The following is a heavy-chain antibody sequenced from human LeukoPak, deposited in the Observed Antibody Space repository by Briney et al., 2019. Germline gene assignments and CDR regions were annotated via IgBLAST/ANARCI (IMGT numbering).Heavy chain of an antibody. V-gene: IGHV3-21*04. D-gene: IGHD3-22*01. CDR1: GFTFSSYS. J-gene: IGHJ4*02. CDR2: ISSSSSYI. CDR3: ARETRGIVDY. Sequence: GGSLRLSCAASGFTFSSYSMNWVRQAPGKGLEWVSSISSSSSYIYYADSVKGRFTISRDNSKNTLYLQMNSLRAEDTAVYYCARETRGIVDYWGQGTLVTVSS.